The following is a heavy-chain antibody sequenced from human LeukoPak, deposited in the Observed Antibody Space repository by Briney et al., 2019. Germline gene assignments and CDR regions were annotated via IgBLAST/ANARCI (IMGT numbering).Heavy chain of an antibody. CDR1: GFTFSRSS. CDR3: AKDLYYYDSSGYSPDY. D-gene: IGHD3-22*01. J-gene: IGHJ4*02. Sequence: GGSLRLSCAASGFTFSRSSMNWVRQAPGKGLEWVAFIRYDGSNKYYADSVKGRFTISRDNSKNTLYLQMNSLRAEDTAVYYCAKDLYYYDSSGYSPDYWGQGTLVTVSS. V-gene: IGHV3-30*02. CDR2: IRYDGSNK.